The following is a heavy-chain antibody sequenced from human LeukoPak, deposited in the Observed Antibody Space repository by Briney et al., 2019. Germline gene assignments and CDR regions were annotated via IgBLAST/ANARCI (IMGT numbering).Heavy chain of an antibody. CDR2: ISYDGSNK. CDR3: AKASYYYDSSGYYFSY. J-gene: IGHJ4*02. V-gene: IGHV3-30*18. D-gene: IGHD3-22*01. CDR1: GFTFSSYG. Sequence: GRSLRLSCAASGFTFSSYGMHWVRQAPGKGLEWVAVISYDGSNKYCADSVKGRFTISRDNSKNTLYLQMNSLRAEDTAVYYCAKASYYYDSSGYYFSYWGQGTLVTVSS.